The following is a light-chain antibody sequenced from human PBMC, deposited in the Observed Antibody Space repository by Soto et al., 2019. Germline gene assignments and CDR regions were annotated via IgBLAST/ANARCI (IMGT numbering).Light chain of an antibody. CDR3: SSYTAFTTYV. CDR2: DVG. J-gene: IGLJ1*01. V-gene: IGLV2-14*03. CDR1: NSDVGAYSY. Sequence: QSALTQPASVSGSPGQSITISCTGTNSDVGAYSYVSWYQQYPGKAPKLLIYDVGARPSGMSDRFSGSKSGNTASLTISGLQAEDEADYYCSSYTAFTTYVFGSGTKVTVL.